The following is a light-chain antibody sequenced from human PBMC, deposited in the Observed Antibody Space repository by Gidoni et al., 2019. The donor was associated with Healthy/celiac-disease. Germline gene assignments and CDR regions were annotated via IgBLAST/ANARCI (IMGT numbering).Light chain of an antibody. V-gene: IGKV3-11*01. J-gene: IGKJ4*01. CDR1: QSVSSY. CDR3: PQRSNWPTLT. Sequence: EIVLTQSQATLSLSPGERATLSCRASQSVSSYLAWYHQKPGLAPRLLIYDASNRATGIPARFSGSGSGTDFTLTISSLEPEDFAVYYCPQRSNWPTLTFGGGTKVEFK. CDR2: DAS.